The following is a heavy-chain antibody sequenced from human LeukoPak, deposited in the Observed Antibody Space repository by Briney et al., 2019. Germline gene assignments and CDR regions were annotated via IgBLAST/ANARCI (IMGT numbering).Heavy chain of an antibody. CDR2: IHTGDIT. J-gene: IGHJ6*02. D-gene: IGHD1-26*01. CDR3: ARGEQLLARGYYYYGMDV. V-gene: IGHV3-66*01. CDR1: RFTVSSSY. Sequence: TGGSLRLSCTASRFTVSSSYMSWVRQAPGKGLEWVSVIHTGDITYYADSVKGRFTISRDNSKNSLYLQMNGLRAEDTAVYYCARGEQLLARGYYYYGMDVWGQGTTVTVSS.